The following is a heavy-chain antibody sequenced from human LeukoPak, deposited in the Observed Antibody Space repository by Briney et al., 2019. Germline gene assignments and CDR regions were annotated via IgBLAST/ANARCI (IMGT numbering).Heavy chain of an antibody. CDR1: GLTFSSYW. D-gene: IGHD3-3*01. CDR3: ARGSKYYDFWSGYYLYYFDY. V-gene: IGHV3-7*03. Sequence: GGSLRLSCAASGLTFSSYWMSWVRQAPGKGLEWVANIKQDGSEKYYVDSVKGRFTISRDNAKNSLYLQMNSLRAEDTAVYYCARGSKYYDFWSGYYLYYFDYWGQGTLVTVSS. J-gene: IGHJ4*02. CDR2: IKQDGSEK.